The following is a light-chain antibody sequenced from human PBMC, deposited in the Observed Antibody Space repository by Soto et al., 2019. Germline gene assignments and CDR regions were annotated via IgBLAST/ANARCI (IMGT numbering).Light chain of an antibody. J-gene: IGKJ4*01. V-gene: IGKV3-20*01. Sequence: IFLTQSAGSLSLSSGDRATLSCRASQTVRSSYLAWYQQRPGQAPKLLIYGAFNRAIGIPDRFSGSESGRDYNLTISRLDPEDSAVYYCQQYGDSITFGGGTKVEIK. CDR1: QTVRSSY. CDR2: GAF. CDR3: QQYGDSIT.